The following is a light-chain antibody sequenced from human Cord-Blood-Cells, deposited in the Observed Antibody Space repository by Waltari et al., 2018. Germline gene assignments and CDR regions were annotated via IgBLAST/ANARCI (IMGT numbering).Light chain of an antibody. CDR2: SNN. CDR3: AAWDDSLNGYV. CDR1: STHIRPNP. J-gene: IGLJ1*01. V-gene: IGLV1-44*01. Sequence: VMPPRHSASANPGPRVPSHSSASSTHIRPNPANSYQQLPGTAPKLLIYSNNQRPSGVPDRFSGSKSGTSASLAISGLQSEDEADYYWAAWDDSLNGYVFGTGTKVTVL.